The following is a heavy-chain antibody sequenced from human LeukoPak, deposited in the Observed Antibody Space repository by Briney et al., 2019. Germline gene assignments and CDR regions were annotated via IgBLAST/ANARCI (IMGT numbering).Heavy chain of an antibody. CDR3: AREYYYDLGGFDY. D-gene: IGHD3-22*01. V-gene: IGHV4-31*03. Sequence: SETLSLTCTVSGGSISSGGYYWSWIRQHPGKGLEWIGYIYYSGSTYYNPSLKSRVTISVDTSKNQFSLKLSSVTAADTVVYYCAREYYYDLGGFDYWGQGTLVTVSS. CDR1: GGSISSGGYY. J-gene: IGHJ4*02. CDR2: IYYSGST.